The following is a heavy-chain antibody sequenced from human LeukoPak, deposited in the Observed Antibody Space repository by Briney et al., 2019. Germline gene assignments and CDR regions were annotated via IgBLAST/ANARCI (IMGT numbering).Heavy chain of an antibody. V-gene: IGHV3-23*01. CDR2: ISGSGVGT. CDR3: SKVGHVVVVVAAFFDC. D-gene: IGHD2-15*01. Sequence: GGSLGLSCAASGLTFSSYVMSWVGQAPGKGLGWLSGISGSGVGTNYADSVRGRFTSATDNSKKALYPQRSSLRADDTAVYYISKVGHVVVVVAAFFDCWGQGTLVTVYS. CDR1: GLTFSSYV. J-gene: IGHJ4*02.